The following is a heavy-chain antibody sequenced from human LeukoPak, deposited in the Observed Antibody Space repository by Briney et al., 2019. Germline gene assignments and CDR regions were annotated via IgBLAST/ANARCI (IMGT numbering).Heavy chain of an antibody. CDR1: GFTFSSYG. D-gene: IGHD2-15*01. CDR3: AKDEGYCSGGSCYYFDY. V-gene: IGHV3-23*01. Sequence: GGSLRLSCAAPGFTFSSYGMSWVRQAPGKGLEWVSAISGSGGSTYYADSVKGRFTISRDNSKNTLYLQMNSLRAEDTAVYYCAKDEGYCSGGSCYYFDYWGQGTLVTVSS. J-gene: IGHJ4*02. CDR2: ISGSGGST.